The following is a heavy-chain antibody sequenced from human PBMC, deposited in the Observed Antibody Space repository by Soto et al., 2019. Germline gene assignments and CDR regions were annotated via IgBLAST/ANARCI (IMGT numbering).Heavy chain of an antibody. CDR2: IYYSGST. D-gene: IGHD3-10*01. CDR1: GGSISSYY. CDR3: ARSRSGWFGDF. Sequence: SETLSLTCTVSGGSISSYYWSWIRQPPGKGLEWIGYIYYSGSTNYNPSLKSRVTISVDTSKNQFSLKLSSVTAADTAVYYCARSRSGWFGDFWGQGTTVTVSS. J-gene: IGHJ6*02. V-gene: IGHV4-59*01.